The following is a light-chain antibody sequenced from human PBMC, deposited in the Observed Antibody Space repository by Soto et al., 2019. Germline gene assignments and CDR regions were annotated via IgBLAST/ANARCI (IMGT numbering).Light chain of an antibody. J-gene: IGKJ5*01. V-gene: IGKV3-15*01. Sequence: EIVMTQSPATLSVSPGERATLSCRASQSVNIYLAWYQQKPGQAPRLLIFGASSRANGIPARFSGSGSGTEFTLTISRLEAEDFAVDYCQHYGSSPETFGQGTRLEIK. CDR3: QHYGSSPET. CDR1: QSVNIY. CDR2: GAS.